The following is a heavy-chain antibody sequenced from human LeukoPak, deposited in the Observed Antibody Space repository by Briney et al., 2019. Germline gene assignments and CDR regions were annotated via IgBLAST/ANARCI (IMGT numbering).Heavy chain of an antibody. Sequence: SGPTLVNPTETLTLTCTVSGFSLSNARVGVSWIRQPPGKALEWLAYIFSNDEKSYSTSLKSRLTISKATSKSQVVLTMTNMEPVDTATYYCARITLGGYFDYWGQGTLVTVSS. CDR1: GFSLSNARVG. D-gene: IGHD3-16*01. V-gene: IGHV2-26*01. J-gene: IGHJ4*02. CDR3: ARITLGGYFDY. CDR2: IFSNDEK.